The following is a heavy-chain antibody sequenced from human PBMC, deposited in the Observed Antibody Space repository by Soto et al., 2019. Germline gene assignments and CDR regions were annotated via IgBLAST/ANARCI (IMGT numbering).Heavy chain of an antibody. CDR1: GYTFTSYG. J-gene: IGHJ4*02. CDR3: ARDLSGNPGY. V-gene: IGHV1-18*01. CDR2: ISAYNGNT. D-gene: IGHD2-15*01. Sequence: QVQLVQSGAEVKKPGASVKVSCKASGYTFTSYGISWVRQAPGQGLEWMGWISAYNGNTNYAQKFQGTVTRTPDPPTSTAYMELRSLTSDDTAVYYCARDLSGNPGYWGQGTLVTVSS.